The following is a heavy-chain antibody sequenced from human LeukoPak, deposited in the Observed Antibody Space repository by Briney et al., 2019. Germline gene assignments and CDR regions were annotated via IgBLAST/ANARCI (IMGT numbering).Heavy chain of an antibody. Sequence: ASVKVSCKASGYTFTGYYIQWGRQAPGQGLEWMGWINPDSGGTNYAQTFQGRVTMTRDTSISTAYMELSTLRSDDTAVYYCARGPGMGAIPHFGYWGQGTPVTVSS. V-gene: IGHV1-2*02. CDR3: ARGPGMGAIPHFGY. CDR1: GYTFTGYY. J-gene: IGHJ4*02. CDR2: INPDSGGT. D-gene: IGHD2-21*01.